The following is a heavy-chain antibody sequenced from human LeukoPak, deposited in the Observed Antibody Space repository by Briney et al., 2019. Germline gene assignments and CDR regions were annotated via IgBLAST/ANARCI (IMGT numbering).Heavy chain of an antibody. D-gene: IGHD2-15*01. Sequence: ASVRVSCKASGYTFTGYYMHWVRQAPGQGLEWMGWINPNSGGTNYAQKFQGRITMTRDTSISTAYMELSRLRSDDTAVYYCARDLYGDVVVVAATPGDYYYYYGMDVWGQGTTVTVSS. CDR2: INPNSGGT. V-gene: IGHV1-2*02. CDR1: GYTFTGYY. CDR3: ARDLYGDVVVVAATPGDYYYYYGMDV. J-gene: IGHJ6*02.